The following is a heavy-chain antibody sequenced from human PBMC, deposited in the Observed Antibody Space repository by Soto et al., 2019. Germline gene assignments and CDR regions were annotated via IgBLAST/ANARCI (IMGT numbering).Heavy chain of an antibody. D-gene: IGHD3-10*01. CDR2: IFPSDSDT. CDR1: GYSFTTSW. J-gene: IGHJ5*02. V-gene: IGHV5-51*01. CDR3: ARRPGSWFVP. Sequence: GESLKISCKASGYSFTTSWIGWVRQMPGKGLEWMGIIFPSDSDTRYSPSFQGQVTISVDKSISTAYLQWSSLKASDTAMYYCARRPGSWFVPWGQGTLVTVSS.